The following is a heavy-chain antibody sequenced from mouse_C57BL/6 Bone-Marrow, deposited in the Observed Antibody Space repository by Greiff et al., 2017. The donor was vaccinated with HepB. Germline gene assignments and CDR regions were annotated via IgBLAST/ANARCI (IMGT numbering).Heavy chain of an antibody. CDR3: ARAGSDWYFDV. Sequence: QVQLKQSGAELARPGASVKLSCKASGYTFTSYGISWVKQRTGQGLEWIGEIYPRSGNTYYNEKFKGKATLTADKSSSTVYMEVRSLTSEDSAVYFCARAGSDWYFDVWGTGTTVTVSS. CDR1: GYTFTSYG. V-gene: IGHV1-81*01. D-gene: IGHD4-1*01. J-gene: IGHJ1*03. CDR2: IYPRSGNT.